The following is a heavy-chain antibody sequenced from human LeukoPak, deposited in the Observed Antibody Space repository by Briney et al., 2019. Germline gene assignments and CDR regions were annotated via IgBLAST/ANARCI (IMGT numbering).Heavy chain of an antibody. V-gene: IGHV4-38-2*01. D-gene: IGHD1-14*01. CDR2: FFQTDKS. J-gene: IGHJ4*02. CDR3: ASVLPVTYHLDA. Sequence: PSETPSDTPHIPGHSTSRRYYWAWFPQSPGKGREGIATFFQTDKSFYNASLESRVTLSLDTSQSQFSLNLTSVAAADTAVYSWASVLPVTYHLDAWGRGTQVTVSS. CDR1: GHSTSRRYY.